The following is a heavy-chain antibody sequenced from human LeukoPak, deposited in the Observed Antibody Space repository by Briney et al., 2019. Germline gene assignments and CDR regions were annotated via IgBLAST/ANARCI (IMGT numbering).Heavy chain of an antibody. Sequence: GGSLRLSCAASGFTFSSYAVRGAREAPGKGRECVSAISGSGGSTYYADSVKGRFTISRDNSKNTLYLQMNSLRAEDTAVYYCAKDIQWLGYYFDYWGQGTLVTVSS. V-gene: IGHV3-23*01. D-gene: IGHD6-19*01. CDR1: GFTFSSYA. CDR2: ISGSGGST. CDR3: AKDIQWLGYYFDY. J-gene: IGHJ4*02.